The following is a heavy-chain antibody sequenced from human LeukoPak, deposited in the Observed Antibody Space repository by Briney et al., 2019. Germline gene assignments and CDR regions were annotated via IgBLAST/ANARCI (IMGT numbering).Heavy chain of an antibody. V-gene: IGHV3-30*02. D-gene: IGHD2-8*02. J-gene: IGHJ5*02. CDR2: IRYDGSNK. CDR3: TRAFYDTGGSNWFDP. Sequence: GRSLRLSCAASGFTFSSYGMHWVRQAPGKGLEWVAFIRYDGSNKYYADSVKGRFTISRDDSKNTAYLQISSLTTEDTAVYYCTRAFYDTGGSNWFDPWGQGTLVTASS. CDR1: GFTFSSYG.